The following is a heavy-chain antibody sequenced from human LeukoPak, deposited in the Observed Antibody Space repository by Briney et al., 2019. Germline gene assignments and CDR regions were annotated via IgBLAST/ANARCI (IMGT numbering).Heavy chain of an antibody. D-gene: IGHD3-22*01. Sequence: GGSLRLSCVASGISFSSYWMAWVRQAPGKGLEWVANIKYDGTHKFYADSVKGRFTISRDNAKNSLFLEMNSLTADDTAVYFCASSHDSSGNDWGQGILVTVSS. J-gene: IGHJ4*02. CDR3: ASSHDSSGND. V-gene: IGHV3-7*01. CDR1: GISFSSYW. CDR2: IKYDGTHK.